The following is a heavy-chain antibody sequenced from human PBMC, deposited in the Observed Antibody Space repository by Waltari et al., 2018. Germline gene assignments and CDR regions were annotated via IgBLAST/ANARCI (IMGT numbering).Heavy chain of an antibody. Sequence: QVQLVETGGGLVKSGGSLTLSCAASGFSFSDYYMNWVRQSPGKGLEWIAHSSSGGSMVYYADSVEGRFTISRDNAKKSLYLHMSGLSADDTAIYFCARDSGTYRLDYWGLGTRVTVSS. D-gene: IGHD1-26*01. V-gene: IGHV3-11*01. CDR1: GFSFSDYY. CDR3: ARDSGTYRLDY. CDR2: SSSGGSMV. J-gene: IGHJ4*02.